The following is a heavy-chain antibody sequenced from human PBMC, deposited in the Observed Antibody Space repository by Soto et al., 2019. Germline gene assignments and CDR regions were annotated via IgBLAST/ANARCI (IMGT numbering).Heavy chain of an antibody. V-gene: IGHV4-34*02. CDR2: ISHSGSR. D-gene: IGHD6-19*01. CDR3: ARGLAYDRPITVAEPFDS. CDR1: GGSFSGYF. Sequence: QVQLQQWGAGLLKASETLSLTCVVSGGSFSGYFWTWIRQSPGRGLEWIAEISHSGSRNYNPAFQSRVIISVDSSKNHVSLKLSSVTAADSATYFCARGLAYDRPITVAEPFDSWGQGTLVTVSS. J-gene: IGHJ4*02.